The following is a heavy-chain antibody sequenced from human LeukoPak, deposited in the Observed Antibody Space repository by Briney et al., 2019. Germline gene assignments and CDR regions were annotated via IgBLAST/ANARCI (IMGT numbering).Heavy chain of an antibody. Sequence: SETLSLTCSVSGGSVSSDSYFWNWVRQPPGKGLEWIGYIYSSGSTNYNPSLKSRVTISVDTSKNQFSLKLSSVTAADTAVYYCARERTVTTQTRSYYYYGMDVWGQGTTVTVSS. CDR1: GGSVSSDSYF. CDR3: ARERTVTTQTRSYYYYGMDV. V-gene: IGHV4-61*01. CDR2: IYSSGST. D-gene: IGHD4-17*01. J-gene: IGHJ6*02.